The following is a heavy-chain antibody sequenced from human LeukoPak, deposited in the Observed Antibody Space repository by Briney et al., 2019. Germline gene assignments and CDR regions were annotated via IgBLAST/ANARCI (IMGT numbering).Heavy chain of an antibody. CDR2: IYYSGST. V-gene: IGHV4-31*03. CDR1: GGSISSGGYY. CDR3: GRGVHYDFWSGADFDY. Sequence: PWETLPLTCTVSGGSISSGGYYWSWIRQHPGKGLEWIGYIYYSGSTYYNPSLKSRVTISVDTSKNQFSLKLSSVTAADTAVYYCGRGVHYDFWSGADFDYWGEETLVTVSS. J-gene: IGHJ4*02. D-gene: IGHD3-3*01.